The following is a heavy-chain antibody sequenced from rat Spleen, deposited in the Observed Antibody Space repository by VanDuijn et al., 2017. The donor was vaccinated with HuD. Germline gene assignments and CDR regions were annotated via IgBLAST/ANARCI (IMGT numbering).Heavy chain of an antibody. CDR3: TSGGVTTRLNWFAY. Sequence: EVQLVESGGGLVQPGRSLKLSCVASGFTFNNYWMTWIRQAPGKGLEWVASLDLDGTTTYYPDTVKGRFTISKDNAKNVGYLQMNNLRSEDTAMYYCTSGGVTTRLNWFAYWGQGTLVTVSS. J-gene: IGHJ3*01. D-gene: IGHD1-10*01. CDR2: LDLDGTTT. CDR1: GFTFNNYW. V-gene: IGHV5-31*01.